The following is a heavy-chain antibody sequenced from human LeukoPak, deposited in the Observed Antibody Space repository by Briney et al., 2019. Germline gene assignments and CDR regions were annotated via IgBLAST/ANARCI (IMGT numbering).Heavy chain of an antibody. D-gene: IGHD2-2*01. J-gene: IGHJ2*01. CDR1: GYIFTNYW. Sequence: RGESLKISCKGSGYIFTNYWIGWVRQTPGKGLEWMGMIYPGDSDTIYSTSFQGQVTISADKSITTAHLQWSSLKPSDTAMYYCARLGAIVVVPDAMPDWYCDLWGRGTLVTVSS. CDR2: IYPGDSDT. CDR3: ARLGAIVVVPDAMPDWYCDL. V-gene: IGHV5-51*01.